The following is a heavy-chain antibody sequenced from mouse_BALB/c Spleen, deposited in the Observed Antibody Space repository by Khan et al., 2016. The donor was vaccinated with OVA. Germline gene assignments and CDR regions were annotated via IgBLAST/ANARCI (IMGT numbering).Heavy chain of an antibody. CDR2: IWSVGST. J-gene: IGHJ3*01. Sequence: QVRLQQSGPGLVQPSQSLSITCTVSGFSLTSYGVHWVRQSPGKGLEWLGVIWSVGSTDYNAAFIYRLNISKDNSKSHAFFKMTSLQANDTAIYYCARNYDYDEGPDYWGQGTLVTVSA. D-gene: IGHD2-4*01. CDR1: GFSLTSYG. CDR3: ARNYDYDEGPDY. V-gene: IGHV2-2*02.